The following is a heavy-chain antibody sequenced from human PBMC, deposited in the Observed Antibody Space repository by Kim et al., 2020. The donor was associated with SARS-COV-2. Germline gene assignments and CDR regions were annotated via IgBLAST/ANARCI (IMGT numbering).Heavy chain of an antibody. CDR2: IYPGDSDI. V-gene: IGHV5-51*01. CDR3: GRQETYYDSSGYYYFDF. D-gene: IGHD3-22*01. CDR1: GYSFTSHW. Sequence: GESLKISCAASGYSFTSHWIGWVRQTPGKGLEWMGIIYPGDSDIRHSPSFQGQVTMSVDKSTSTAYLEWTSRKASDTAMYYCGRQETYYDSSGYYYFDFWGQGTLVTVSS. J-gene: IGHJ4*02.